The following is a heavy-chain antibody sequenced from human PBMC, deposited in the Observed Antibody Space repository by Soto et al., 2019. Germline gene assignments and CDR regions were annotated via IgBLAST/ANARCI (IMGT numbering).Heavy chain of an antibody. J-gene: IGHJ6*02. CDR3: ARYFDWHYMDV. Sequence: GASVKVSCKASGYTFTSYGISWVRQAPGQGLEWMGWISAYNGNTNYAQKLQGRVTMTTDTSTSTAYVELRSLRSDDTAVYYCARYFDWHYMDVWGQGTTVTVSS. CDR2: ISAYNGNT. D-gene: IGHD3-9*01. V-gene: IGHV1-18*01. CDR1: GYTFTSYG.